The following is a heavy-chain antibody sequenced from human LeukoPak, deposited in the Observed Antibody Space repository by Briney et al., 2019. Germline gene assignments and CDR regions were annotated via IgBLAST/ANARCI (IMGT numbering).Heavy chain of an antibody. V-gene: IGHV3-23*01. J-gene: IGHJ4*02. CDR1: GFTFSSYA. D-gene: IGHD6-13*01. CDR3: AKSSSWYEYYFDY. Sequence: GGSLRLSCAASGFTFSSYAMNWVRQAPGKGLEWVSAISCSGSSTYYADSVKGRFTISRDNSKNTLYLQVNSLRAEDTAVYYCAKSSSWYEYYFDYWGQGTLVTLSS. CDR2: ISCSGSST.